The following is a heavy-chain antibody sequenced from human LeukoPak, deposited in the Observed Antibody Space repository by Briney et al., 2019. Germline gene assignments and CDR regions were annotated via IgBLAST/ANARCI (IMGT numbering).Heavy chain of an antibody. CDR1: GGSISSFY. J-gene: IGHJ6*02. V-gene: IGHV4-59*01. CDR2: IYYSGST. Sequence: PSETLSLTCTVSGGSISSFYWTWIRQPPGKGLEWIGYIYYSGSTNYNPPLKSRVTISVDTSKNQFSLKLSSVTAADTAVYFCARSHYYDTGMDVWGQGTTVTVSS. D-gene: IGHD3-22*01. CDR3: ARSHYYDTGMDV.